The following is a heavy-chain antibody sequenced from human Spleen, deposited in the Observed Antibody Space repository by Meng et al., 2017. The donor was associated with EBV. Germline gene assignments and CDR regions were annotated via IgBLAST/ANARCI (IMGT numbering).Heavy chain of an antibody. J-gene: IGHJ4*02. V-gene: IGHV3-30-3*01. Sequence: QVQLVESGGGVVQPGRSLRLSCAASGFTFHKFAMHWVRQPPGRGLEWVAALSEDGTDEYYADSVKGRFTFSRDNSKNTLYLQMNSLRAEDTALYFCASHRGHWGQGTLVTVSS. D-gene: IGHD3-16*02. CDR3: ASHRGH. CDR2: LSEDGTDE. CDR1: GFTFHKFA.